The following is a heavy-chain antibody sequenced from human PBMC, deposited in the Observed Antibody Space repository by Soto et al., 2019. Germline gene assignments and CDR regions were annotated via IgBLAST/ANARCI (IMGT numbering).Heavy chain of an antibody. CDR3: ARDVAPYGDSPVDY. D-gene: IGHD4-17*01. V-gene: IGHV1-18*01. CDR1: GYTFTSYG. J-gene: IGHJ4*02. CDR2: ISAYNGNT. Sequence: DSVKVSCKAAGYTFTSYGISWVRQAPGQGLEWMGWISAYNGNTNYAQKLQGRVTMTTDTSTSTAYMELRSLRSDDTAVYYCARDVAPYGDSPVDYWGQGTLVTVSS.